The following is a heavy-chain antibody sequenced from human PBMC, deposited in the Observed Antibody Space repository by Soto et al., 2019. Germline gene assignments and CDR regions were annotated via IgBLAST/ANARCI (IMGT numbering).Heavy chain of an antibody. CDR2: ISAYNGNT. D-gene: IGHD3-10*01. Sequence: QVQLVQSGAEGKKPGASVKFSCKASGYTFTSYGFSWVGQAPGQGLEWMGWISAYNGNTNYAPKLQGRVTMTTDTSTSTAYMELRSLRSDDTAVYYCATVRGVISWFDPWGQGTLVTVSS. CDR3: ATVRGVISWFDP. J-gene: IGHJ5*02. V-gene: IGHV1-18*01. CDR1: GYTFTSYG.